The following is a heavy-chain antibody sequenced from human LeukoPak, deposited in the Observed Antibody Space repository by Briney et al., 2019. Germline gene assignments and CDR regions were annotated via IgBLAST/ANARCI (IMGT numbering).Heavy chain of an antibody. CDR3: ARETPRRGETRDGYR. CDR1: GFNFSDYN. CDR2: IKEDGSET. Sequence: GGSLRLSCAASGFNFSDYNMHWVRQAPGKGLECLANIKEDGSETYYADSVKGRFTISRDNPKNLLFLQINSLRVEDTAVYYCARETPRRGETRDGYRWGQGTLVTVSS. J-gene: IGHJ4*02. D-gene: IGHD5-24*01. V-gene: IGHV3-7*01.